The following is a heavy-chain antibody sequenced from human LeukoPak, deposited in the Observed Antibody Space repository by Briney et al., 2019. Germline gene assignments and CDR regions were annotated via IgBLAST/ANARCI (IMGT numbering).Heavy chain of an antibody. Sequence: SETLSLTCTVSGGSTSSSSYYWDWIRQSPGKGLEWIGNIYSGGSTYYTPSLTSRVTISVDTSKNQFSLTLSSVTAADTAIYFCARHSRSGSGGYENAFDIWGQGTMVTVSS. CDR3: ARHSRSGSGGYENAFDI. CDR1: GGSTSSSSYY. D-gene: IGHD5-12*01. J-gene: IGHJ3*02. V-gene: IGHV4-39*01. CDR2: IYSGGST.